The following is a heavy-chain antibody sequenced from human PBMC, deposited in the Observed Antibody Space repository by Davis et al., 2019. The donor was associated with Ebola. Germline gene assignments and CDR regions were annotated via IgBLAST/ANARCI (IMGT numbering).Heavy chain of an antibody. V-gene: IGHV4-59*11. CDR1: GGSISSHY. CDR2: IYYSGST. Sequence: PSETLSLTCTVSGGSISSHYWSWIRQPPGKGLEWIGYIYYSGSTNYNPSLKSRVTISVDTSKNQFSLKLSSVTAADTAVYYCARGLMTPLNWFDPWGQGTLVTVSS. D-gene: IGHD2-15*01. CDR3: ARGLMTPLNWFDP. J-gene: IGHJ5*02.